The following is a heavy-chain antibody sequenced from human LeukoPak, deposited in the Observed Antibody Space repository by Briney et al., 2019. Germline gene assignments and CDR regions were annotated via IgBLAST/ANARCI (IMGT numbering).Heavy chain of an antibody. Sequence: GASVKVSCTASGYTFTGYYMHWVRQAPGQGLEWMGWINPNSGGTNYAQKFQGRVTMTRDTSISTAYMELSRLRSDDTAVYYCASTTSGYGSGSYRIDYWGQGTLVTVSS. J-gene: IGHJ4*02. CDR1: GYTFTGYY. D-gene: IGHD3-10*01. CDR3: ASTTSGYGSGSYRIDY. CDR2: INPNSGGT. V-gene: IGHV1-2*02.